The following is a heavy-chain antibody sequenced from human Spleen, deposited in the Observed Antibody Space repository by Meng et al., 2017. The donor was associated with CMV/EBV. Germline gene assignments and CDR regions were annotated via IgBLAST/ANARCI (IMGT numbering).Heavy chain of an antibody. D-gene: IGHD6-13*01. Sequence: VPLQESGPGLVKPSQTLSLTCTVSGGSISSGDYYWSLIRQPPGKGLEWIGYIYYSGSTYYNPSLKSRVTISVDTSKNQFSLKLSSVTAADTAVYYCARSTPAAAAFDYWGQGTLVTVSS. J-gene: IGHJ4*02. CDR3: ARSTPAAAAFDY. V-gene: IGHV4-30-4*08. CDR1: GGSISSGDYY. CDR2: IYYSGST.